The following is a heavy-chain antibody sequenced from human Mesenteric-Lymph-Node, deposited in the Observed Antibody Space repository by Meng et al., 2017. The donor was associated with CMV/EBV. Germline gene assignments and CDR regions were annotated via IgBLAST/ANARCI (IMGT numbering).Heavy chain of an antibody. CDR1: GGSISSSNYY. V-gene: IGHV4-39*07. CDR3: ARSRGIAVAGKGFDL. D-gene: IGHD6-19*01. Sequence: GSLRLSCTVSGGSISSSNYYWGWIRQPPGKGLEWIGTISYSGSTYYNPSLKSRVTISVDTSKNQFSLKLSSVTVADTAVYYCARSRGIAVAGKGFDLWGRGTLVTVSS. CDR2: ISYSGST. J-gene: IGHJ2*01.